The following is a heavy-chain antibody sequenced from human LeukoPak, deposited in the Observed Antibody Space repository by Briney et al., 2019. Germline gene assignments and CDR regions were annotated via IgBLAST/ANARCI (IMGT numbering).Heavy chain of an antibody. CDR2: ISYDGSNK. CDR3: AREYYDILTGPYAFDI. V-gene: IGHV3-30*04. CDR1: GFTFSSYA. Sequence: PGGSLRLSCAASGFTFSSYAMHWVRQAPGKGLEWVAVISYDGSNKYYADSVKGRFTISRDNSKNTLYLQMNSLRAEDTAVYYCAREYYDILTGPYAFDIWGQGTMVTVSS. D-gene: IGHD3-9*01. J-gene: IGHJ3*02.